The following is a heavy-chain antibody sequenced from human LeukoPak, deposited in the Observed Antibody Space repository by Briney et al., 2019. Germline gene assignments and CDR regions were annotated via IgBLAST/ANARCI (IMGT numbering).Heavy chain of an antibody. D-gene: IGHD2-2*03. CDR1: GASISSYY. Sequence: TSETLSLTCTVSGASISSYYWSWIRQPLGKGLEWIGYIYYSGSTNYNPSLKSRVTISVDTSKNQFSLKVSSVTAADTAVYYCARRPGYCNNASCPPFDYWGQGTLATVSS. CDR2: IYYSGST. CDR3: ARRPGYCNNASCPPFDY. J-gene: IGHJ4*02. V-gene: IGHV4-59*08.